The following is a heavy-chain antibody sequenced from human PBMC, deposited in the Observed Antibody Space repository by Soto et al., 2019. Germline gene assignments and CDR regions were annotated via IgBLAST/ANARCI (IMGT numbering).Heavy chain of an antibody. Sequence: QVQLVQSGAEVKKPGASVKVSCKTSGYTFTSYGITSVRQAPGQGLEWMGWISTYNGNTNYAQKLQDRVTMTTDTSTSTAYMELWSLRSDDTAVYYCARVGGRSYYAMDVWGQGTTVTVSS. CDR3: ARVGGRSYYAMDV. CDR1: GYTFTSYG. D-gene: IGHD2-15*01. CDR2: ISTYNGNT. V-gene: IGHV1-18*01. J-gene: IGHJ6*02.